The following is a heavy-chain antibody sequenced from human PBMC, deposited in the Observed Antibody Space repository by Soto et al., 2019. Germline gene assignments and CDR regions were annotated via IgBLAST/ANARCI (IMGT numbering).Heavy chain of an antibody. CDR3: ARDSGIAAAGTSVDY. CDR1: GYTFTGYY. CDR2: INPNSGGT. D-gene: IGHD6-13*01. J-gene: IGHJ4*02. V-gene: IGHV1-2*04. Sequence: QVQLVQSGAEVKKPGASVKVSCKASGYTFTGYYMHWVRQAPGQGLEWMGWINPNSGGTNYAQKFQGWVTMTRDTSISTAYMELSRLRSDDTAVYYCARDSGIAAAGTSVDYWGQGTLVTVSS.